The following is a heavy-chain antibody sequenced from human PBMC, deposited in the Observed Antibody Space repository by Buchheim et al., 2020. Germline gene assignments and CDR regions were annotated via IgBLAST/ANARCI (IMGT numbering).Heavy chain of an antibody. Sequence: QVQLQQWGAGLLKPSETLSLTCAVYGGSFSGYYWSWIRQPPGKGLEWIGEINHSGSTNYNPSLKSRVTISVDTSKNQFPLKLSSVTAADTAVYYCARSYYDMLYLYYYYGMDVWGQGTT. CDR3: ARSYYDMLYLYYYYGMDV. CDR2: INHSGST. V-gene: IGHV4-34*01. CDR1: GGSFSGYY. D-gene: IGHD3-9*01. J-gene: IGHJ6*02.